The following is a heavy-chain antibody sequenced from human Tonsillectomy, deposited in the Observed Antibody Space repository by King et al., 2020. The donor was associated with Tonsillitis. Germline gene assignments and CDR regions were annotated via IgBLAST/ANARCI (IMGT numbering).Heavy chain of an antibody. J-gene: IGHJ1*01. CDR3: AKDARAVAGTYAEYFQH. CDR1: GFTFDDYT. CDR2: INWDGGST. V-gene: IGHV3-43*01. Sequence: VQLVESGGVVVQPGGPLRLSCAASGFTFDDYTMHWVRQAPGKGLEWLSLINWDGGSTYYADSVKGRFTISRDNSKNSLYLQMNSLRTEDTALYYCAKDARAVAGTYAEYFQHWGQGTLVTVSS. D-gene: IGHD6-19*01.